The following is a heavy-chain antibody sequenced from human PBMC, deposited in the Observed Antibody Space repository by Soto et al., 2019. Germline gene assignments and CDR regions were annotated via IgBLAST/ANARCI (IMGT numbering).Heavy chain of an antibody. J-gene: IGHJ4*02. Sequence: SETLSRTCSFSVCCIVFYYWSLILQSPGKGLEWLWYIYYSFSSNYSPSLKSRLTISLDTSKNQFSLNLTSVTAADTAVYYCADGIAVAGVYDYWGPGNSLNVST. CDR2: IYYSFSS. CDR3: ADGIAVAGVYDY. CDR1: VCCIVFYY. V-gene: IGHV4-59*01. D-gene: IGHD6-19*01.